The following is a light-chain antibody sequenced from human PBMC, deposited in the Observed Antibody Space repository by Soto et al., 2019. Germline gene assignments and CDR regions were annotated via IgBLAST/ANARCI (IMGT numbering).Light chain of an antibody. J-gene: IGLJ1*01. CDR1: GTNIGRDP. CDR2: ENN. V-gene: IGLV1-44*01. CDR3: AGWDGSLKGFV. Sequence: QSVLTQPPSASGTPGQRVTISCSGSGTNIGRDPVNWYQQVPGTAPKLLIYENNHRPSGVPDRFSGSKSGTSASLVISGLQSEDEAEYFCAGWDGSLKGFVFGTGTKLTVL.